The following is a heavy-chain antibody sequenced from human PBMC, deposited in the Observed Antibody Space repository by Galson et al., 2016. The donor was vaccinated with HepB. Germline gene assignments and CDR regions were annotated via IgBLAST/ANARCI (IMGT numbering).Heavy chain of an antibody. D-gene: IGHD5-24*01. V-gene: IGHV2-5*01. J-gene: IGHJ4*02. Sequence: PALVKPTQTLTLTCTFSGFSLSTSGVGVGWIRQPPGKALDWPALIYWTDDKRYRPSLNSRLTNTKETSKNQVVLTMTNMDPVDTATYYCAHRRTGGYNTAFDFWGQGTLVTVSS. CDR3: AHRRTGGYNTAFDF. CDR1: GFSLSTSGVG. CDR2: IYWTDDK.